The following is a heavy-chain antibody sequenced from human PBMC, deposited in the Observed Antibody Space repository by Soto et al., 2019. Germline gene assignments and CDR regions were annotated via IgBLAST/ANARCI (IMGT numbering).Heavy chain of an antibody. Sequence: GSLRLSCAASGFTFSSYWMQWVRQAPGKGLVWVSRINSDGSSTTYADSVKGRFTISRDNAKDTLYLQLNSLRAEDTAVYYCARDQGYCSGGSCYVAGYWGQGTLVTVSS. CDR3: ARDQGYCSGGSCYVAGY. D-gene: IGHD2-15*01. V-gene: IGHV3-74*01. CDR1: GFTFSSYW. J-gene: IGHJ4*02. CDR2: INSDGSST.